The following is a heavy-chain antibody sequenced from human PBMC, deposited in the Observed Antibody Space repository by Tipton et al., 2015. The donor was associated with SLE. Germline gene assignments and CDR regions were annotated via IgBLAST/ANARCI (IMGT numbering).Heavy chain of an antibody. CDR2: TFHSGIT. V-gene: IGHV4-30-2*01. J-gene: IGHJ4*02. CDR3: ATELFRGYTSGWGPDY. D-gene: IGHD6-19*01. Sequence: TLSLTCAVSGASIGSGGYSWNWIRQPPGKGLQWIGYTFHSGITYYNPSLKSRVTMSVDRSKNQFSLRLTPVTAADTAVYYCATELFRGYTSGWGPDYWGQGTLVTVSS. CDR1: GASIGSGGYS.